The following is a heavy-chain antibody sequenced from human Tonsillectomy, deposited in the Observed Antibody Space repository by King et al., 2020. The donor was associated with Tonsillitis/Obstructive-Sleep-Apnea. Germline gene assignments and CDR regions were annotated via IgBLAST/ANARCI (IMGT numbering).Heavy chain of an antibody. CDR3: AREGEYSSTNYFDY. CDR1: GGSISSTTYY. CDR2: IYYSGST. J-gene: IGHJ4*02. V-gene: IGHV4-39*02. Sequence: MQLQESGPGLVKPSETLALTCNVSGGSISSTTYYWGWIRQPPGKGLEWIGGIYYSGSTYYNPSLKSRVTISVDTSKNHFSLKLSSVTAADTAVYYCAREGEYSSTNYFDYWGQGTLITVSS. D-gene: IGHD6-6*01.